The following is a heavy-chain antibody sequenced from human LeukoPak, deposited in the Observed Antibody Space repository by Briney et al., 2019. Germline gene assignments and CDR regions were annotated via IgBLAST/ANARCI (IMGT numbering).Heavy chain of an antibody. CDR3: AKGVWGYSYGSYFDY. CDR2: ISWNSGSI. CDR1: GFTFDDYA. V-gene: IGHV3-9*01. Sequence: GGSLRLSCAASGFTFDDYAMHWVRQAPGKGPEWVSGISWNSGSIGYADSVKGRFTISRDNAKNSLYLQMNSLRAEDTALYYCAKGVWGYSYGSYFDYWGQGTLVTVSS. D-gene: IGHD5-18*01. J-gene: IGHJ4*02.